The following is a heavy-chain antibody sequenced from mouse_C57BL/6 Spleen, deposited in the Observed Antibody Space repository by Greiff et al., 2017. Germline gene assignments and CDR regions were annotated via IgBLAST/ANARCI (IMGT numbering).Heavy chain of an antibody. V-gene: IGHV1-26*01. D-gene: IGHD1-1*01. CDR1: GYTFTDYY. CDR3: ARSRITTEGYFDY. J-gene: IGHJ2*01. Sequence: VQLKQSGPELVKPGASVKISCKASGYTFTDYYMNWVKQSHGKSLEWIGDINPNNGGTSYNQKFKGKATLTVDKSSSTAYMELRSLTSEDSAVYYCARSRITTEGYFDYWGQGTTLTVSS. CDR2: INPNNGGT.